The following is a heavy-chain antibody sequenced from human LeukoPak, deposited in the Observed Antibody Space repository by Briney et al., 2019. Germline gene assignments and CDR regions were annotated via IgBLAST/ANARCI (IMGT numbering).Heavy chain of an antibody. Sequence: GSSVKVSCKASGGTFSSYAISWVRQAPGQGLEWMGRIIPIFGTANYAQKFQGRVTITTDESTSTAYMALSSLRSEDTAVYYCALADPADFWSGYRWFDPWGQGTLVTVSS. D-gene: IGHD3-3*01. CDR1: GGTFSSYA. V-gene: IGHV1-69*05. CDR3: ALADPADFWSGYRWFDP. J-gene: IGHJ5*02. CDR2: IIPIFGTA.